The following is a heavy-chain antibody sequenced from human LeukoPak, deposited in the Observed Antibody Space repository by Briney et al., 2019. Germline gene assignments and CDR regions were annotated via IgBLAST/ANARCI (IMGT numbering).Heavy chain of an antibody. CDR2: IYYSGST. CDR3: ARGVSTTNFDY. J-gene: IGHJ4*02. D-gene: IGHD1-7*01. CDR1: GGSISSSSYY. V-gene: IGHV4-39*07. Sequence: SETLSLTCTVSGGSISSSSYYWGWIRQPPGKGLEWIGSIYYSGSTYYNPSLKSRVTISVGTSKNQFSLKLSSVTAADTAVYYCARGVSTTNFDYWGQGTLVTVSS.